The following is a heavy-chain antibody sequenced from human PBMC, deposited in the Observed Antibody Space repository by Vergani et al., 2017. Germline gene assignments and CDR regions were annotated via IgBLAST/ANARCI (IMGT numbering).Heavy chain of an antibody. CDR2: INPSGGHT. J-gene: IGHJ4*02. CDR3: ARGDYGILTGYRY. V-gene: IGHV1-46*03. D-gene: IGHD3-9*01. Sequence: QVQVVQSGAEVKKSGASVKVSCKTSGYTFSNYYMHWVRKAPGQGLEWMGIINPSGGHTNYAQKFQGRVTMTRGTSTSTVYMELSSLRSEDTAIYYCARGDYGILTGYRYWGQGTLVTVSA. CDR1: GYTFSNYY.